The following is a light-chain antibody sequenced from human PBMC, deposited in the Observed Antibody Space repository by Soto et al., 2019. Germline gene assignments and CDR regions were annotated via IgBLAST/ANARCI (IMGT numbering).Light chain of an antibody. J-gene: IGLJ1*01. V-gene: IGLV3-1*01. Sequence: YELTQPPSVSVSPGQTASITCSGDKLGDKYACWYQQKPGQSPVLVIYQDSKRPSGIPERFSGSNSGNTATLTISGTQAMDEADYYCQAWDSSTPYVFGTGTKLTVL. CDR3: QAWDSSTPYV. CDR1: KLGDKY. CDR2: QDS.